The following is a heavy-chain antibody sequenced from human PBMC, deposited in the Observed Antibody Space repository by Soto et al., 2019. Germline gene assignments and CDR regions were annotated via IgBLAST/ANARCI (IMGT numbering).Heavy chain of an antibody. CDR2: IIPIFGTA. CDR3: AINEGRDVSTFDY. D-gene: IGHD3-10*02. Sequence: QVQLVQSGAEVKTPGSSVKVSCKASGGIITRYDIRWVRQAPGQGLEWMGAIIPIFGTANYAQKFQGRVTITADATTSTAYMELSSLRSEDTAMYYCAINEGRDVSTFDYWGHGTLVTVSS. V-gene: IGHV1-69*01. J-gene: IGHJ4*01. CDR1: GGIITRYD.